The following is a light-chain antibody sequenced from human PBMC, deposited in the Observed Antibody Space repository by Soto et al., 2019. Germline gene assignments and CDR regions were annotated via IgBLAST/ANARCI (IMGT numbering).Light chain of an antibody. CDR3: QSYDNNNHWV. Sequence: NFMLTQPHSVSESPGKTVTMSCTRSSGGIANNFVQWYQQRPGSSPATVIYKDNQRPSGVPDRFSGSIDSSSNSASLSISGLKTEAEADYYCQSYDNNNHWVFGGGTKLTVL. J-gene: IGLJ3*02. V-gene: IGLV6-57*01. CDR1: SGGIANNF. CDR2: KDN.